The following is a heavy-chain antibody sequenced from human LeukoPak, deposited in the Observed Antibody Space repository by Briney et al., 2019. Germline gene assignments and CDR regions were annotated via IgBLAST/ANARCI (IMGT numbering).Heavy chain of an antibody. D-gene: IGHD3-22*01. CDR3: AIALNYYDSSGLSFTYDY. Sequence: GASVTVSCKASGYTFTDYYMHWVRQAPGQGLEWMGRINPNSGGTNYAQKFQGWVTMTRDTSISTAYMELSRLRSDDTAVYYCAIALNYYDSSGLSFTYDYWGQGTLVTVSS. V-gene: IGHV1-2*04. CDR2: INPNSGGT. J-gene: IGHJ4*02. CDR1: GYTFTDYY.